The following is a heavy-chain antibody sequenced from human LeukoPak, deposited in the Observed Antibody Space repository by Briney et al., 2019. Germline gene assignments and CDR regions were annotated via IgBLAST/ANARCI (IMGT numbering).Heavy chain of an antibody. V-gene: IGHV3-7*01. Sequence: GGSLRLSCAASGFTFSSYWMSWVRQAPGKGLEWVANIKQDGSEKYYVDSVKGRFTISRDNAKNSLYLQMKSLRAEDTAVYYCGRGSVGYCSSTSCRRHYYYYYMDVWGKGTTVTVSS. J-gene: IGHJ6*03. CDR2: IKQDGSEK. D-gene: IGHD2-2*01. CDR3: GRGSVGYCSSTSCRRHYYYYYMDV. CDR1: GFTFSSYW.